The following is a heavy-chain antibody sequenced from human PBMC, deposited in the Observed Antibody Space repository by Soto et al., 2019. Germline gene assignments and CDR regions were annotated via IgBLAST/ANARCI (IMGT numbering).Heavy chain of an antibody. J-gene: IGHJ3*02. D-gene: IGHD2-21*01. CDR3: ASLFVVVIAIKAPGDAFDI. CDR2: IYYSGST. V-gene: IGHV4-39*01. CDR1: GGSISSSSYY. Sequence: SETLSLTCTVSGGSISSSSYYWGWIRQPPGKGLEWIGSIYYSGSTYYNPSLKSRVTISVDTSKNQFSLKLSSVTAADTAVYYCASLFVVVIAIKAPGDAFDIWGQGTMVTVS.